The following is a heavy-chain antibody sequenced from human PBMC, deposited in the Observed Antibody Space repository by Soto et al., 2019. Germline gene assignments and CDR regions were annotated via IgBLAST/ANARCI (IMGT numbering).Heavy chain of an antibody. J-gene: IGHJ4*02. D-gene: IGHD6-13*01. Sequence: PSETLSLTCTVSGGSISSYYWSWIRQPPGKGLEWIGYIYFSGGTNYNPSLKSRVTISVDTSKNQFSLKLSSVTAADTAVYYCARESRSWYGSIWDDWGQGTLVTVSS. CDR3: ARESRSWYGSIWDD. V-gene: IGHV4-59*12. CDR1: GGSISSYY. CDR2: IYFSGGT.